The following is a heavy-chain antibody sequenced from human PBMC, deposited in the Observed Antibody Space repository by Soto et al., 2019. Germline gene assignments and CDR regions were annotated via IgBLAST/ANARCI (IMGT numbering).Heavy chain of an antibody. V-gene: IGHV3-48*02. CDR1: GFTFKTYN. CDR3: ARDPSPDSSGWYYFDY. D-gene: IGHD6-19*01. CDR2: IGTSGTPV. Sequence: EVQLEESGGALVQPGGPLRLSCAASGFTFKTYNMNWVRQAPGKGLEWVSYIGTSGTPVYYADSVKGRFTISRDNAKNSLFLQMHSLRDEDTALYFCARDPSPDSSGWYYFDYWGQGTLVTVSS. J-gene: IGHJ4*02.